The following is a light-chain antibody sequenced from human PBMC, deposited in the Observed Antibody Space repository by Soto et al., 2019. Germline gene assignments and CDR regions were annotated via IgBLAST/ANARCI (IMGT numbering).Light chain of an antibody. V-gene: IGLV2-8*01. CDR2: EVS. CDR3: SSFPGSPVV. CDR1: SSDVGDYNY. J-gene: IGLJ2*01. Sequence: QSVLTQPPSASGSLGQSVTIPCTGTSSDVGDYNYVSWYQQHPGKVPKLMIYEVSKRPSGVPDRFSGSKSGNTASLTVSGLQAEDEADYYCSSFPGSPVVFGGGTQLNVL.